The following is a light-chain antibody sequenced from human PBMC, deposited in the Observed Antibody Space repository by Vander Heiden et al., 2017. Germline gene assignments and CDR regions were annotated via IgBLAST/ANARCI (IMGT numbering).Light chain of an antibody. CDR1: SSDVGAYDD. J-gene: IGLJ3*02. CDR2: DVT. CDR3: CSCAGSYTWV. Sequence: SVLTQPRSVSGSPGQSVTLACSGTSSDVGAYDDVSCDQLNPGKAPKLLIYDVTKWPSGVPDRFSGSKSGNTATLTISGLLTEDEADYDCCSCAGSYTWVFGGGTKVTVL. V-gene: IGLV2-11*01.